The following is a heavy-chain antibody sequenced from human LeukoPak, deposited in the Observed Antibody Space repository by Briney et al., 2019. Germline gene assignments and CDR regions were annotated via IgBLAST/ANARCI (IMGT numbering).Heavy chain of an antibody. V-gene: IGHV1-2*02. CDR1: GYTFTGYY. CDR2: INPNSGGT. Sequence: ASVKVSCKASGYTFTGYYMHWVRQAPGQGLEWMGWINPNSGGTNYAQKFQGRVTMTRDTSISTAYMELSRLRSDDTAVYYCARGRYCTNGVCYKEDWFDPWGQGTLVTVSS. D-gene: IGHD2-8*01. J-gene: IGHJ5*02. CDR3: ARGRYCTNGVCYKEDWFDP.